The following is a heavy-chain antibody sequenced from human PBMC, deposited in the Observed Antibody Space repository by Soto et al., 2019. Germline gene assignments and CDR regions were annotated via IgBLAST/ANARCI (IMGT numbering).Heavy chain of an antibody. CDR2: IYYSGST. CDR1: GGSLSSGAYY. J-gene: IGHJ4*02. V-gene: IGHV4-31*03. CDR3: ARANYFVSSGPFDY. D-gene: IGHD3-22*01. Sequence: PSETLSLTCTVSGGSLSSGAYYWSWIRQHPGKGLEWIGYIYYSGSTYYNPSLESRVTLSVDTSTKQFSLKVSSVTAADTAVYYCARANYFVSSGPFDYWGPGTLVTGSS.